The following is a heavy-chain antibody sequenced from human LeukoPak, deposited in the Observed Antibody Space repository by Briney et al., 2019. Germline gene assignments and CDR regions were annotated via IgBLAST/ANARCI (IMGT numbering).Heavy chain of an antibody. D-gene: IGHD4-17*01. CDR2: ISDDGSKK. CDR1: GFTFRSYA. Sequence: PGGSLTLSCVASGFTFRSYAMHWVRQAPGKGLEWVALISDDGSKKYNADSVKGRFAISRDNSKNTLHLQMSRLRVEDTAVYYCAKDEGYGDFVGWLDSWGQGTLVTVPS. J-gene: IGHJ5*01. V-gene: IGHV3-30*18. CDR3: AKDEGYGDFVGWLDS.